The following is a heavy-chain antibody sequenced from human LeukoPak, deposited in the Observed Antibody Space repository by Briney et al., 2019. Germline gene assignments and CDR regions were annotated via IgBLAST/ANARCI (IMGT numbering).Heavy chain of an antibody. J-gene: IGHJ5*02. CDR3: ARRQCSSTSCYGGGNWFDP. D-gene: IGHD2-2*01. CDR2: ISYDGTNK. V-gene: IGHV3-30*04. CDR1: GFTFINYA. Sequence: GRSLRLSCAASGFTFINYAIHWVRQAPGKGLEWVAVISYDGTNKYYADSVKGRFTISRDNSKNTLYLQMNSLRAEDTAVYYCARRQCSSTSCYGGGNWFDPWGQGTLVTVSS.